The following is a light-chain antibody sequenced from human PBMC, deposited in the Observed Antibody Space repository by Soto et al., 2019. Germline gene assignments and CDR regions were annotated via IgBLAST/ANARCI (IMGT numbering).Light chain of an antibody. CDR1: SGHSNYA. V-gene: IGLV4-69*01. CDR2: VNSDGSH. J-gene: IGLJ3*02. CDR3: QTWGTGIQV. Sequence: QLVLTQSPSASASLGASVKLTCTLSSGHSNYAIAWHQQQPEEVPRYLMKVNSDGSHSKGDGIPDRFSGSSSGAERYLTISSLQSEDEADYYCQTWGTGIQVFGGGTKLTVL.